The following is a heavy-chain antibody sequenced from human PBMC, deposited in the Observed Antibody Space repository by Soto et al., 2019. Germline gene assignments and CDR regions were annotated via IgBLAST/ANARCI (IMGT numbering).Heavy chain of an antibody. V-gene: IGHV4-39*01. J-gene: IGHJ5*02. D-gene: IGHD3-3*02. CDR3: ASPKIAFYNLFDP. CDR1: GGSISSSSYY. CDR2: IYYSGST. Sequence: SSETLSLTCTVSGGSISSSSYYWGWIRQPPGKGLEWIGSIYYSGSTYYNPSLKSRVTISVDTSKNQFSLKLSSVTAADTAVYYCASPKIAFYNLFDPSGQGTLVIVSS.